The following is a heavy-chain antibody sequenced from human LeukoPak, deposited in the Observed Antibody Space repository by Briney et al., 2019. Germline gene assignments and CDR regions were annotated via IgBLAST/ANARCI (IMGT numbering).Heavy chain of an antibody. Sequence: PGGSLRLSCAASGFTFSSYAMSWVRQAPGKGLEWVSAISGSGGSTYYADSVKGRFTISRDNSKNTLYLQMNSLRAEDTAVYYCAKAEGLRFLDRGGGAFDIWGQGTMVTVSS. CDR1: GFTFSSYA. V-gene: IGHV3-23*01. D-gene: IGHD3-3*01. J-gene: IGHJ3*02. CDR3: AKAEGLRFLDRGGGAFDI. CDR2: ISGSGGST.